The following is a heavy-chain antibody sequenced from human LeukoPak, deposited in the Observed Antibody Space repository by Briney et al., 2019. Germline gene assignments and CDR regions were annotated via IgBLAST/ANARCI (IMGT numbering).Heavy chain of an antibody. D-gene: IGHD6-19*01. CDR3: VRDYSSGWPMTYYNPYIDL. CDR2: VFVTGSP. Sequence: SETLSLTCTVYGGSVCSYYWSWIRLPAGKGVEWIGRVFVTGSPNYSPSLKSRVTISLDASKNQLFLRLASVTAADTAVYYCVRDYSSGWPMTYYNPYIDLWGKGTMVTVSS. CDR1: GGSVCSYY. J-gene: IGHJ6*03. V-gene: IGHV4-4*07.